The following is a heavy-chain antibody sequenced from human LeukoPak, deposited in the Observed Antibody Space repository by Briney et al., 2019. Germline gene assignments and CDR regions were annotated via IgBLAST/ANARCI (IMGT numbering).Heavy chain of an antibody. D-gene: IGHD2-15*01. J-gene: IGHJ6*02. V-gene: IGHV1-46*01. Sequence: ASVKVSCKASGYTFTSYYMHWVRQAPGQGLEWMGIINPSGGSTSYAQKFQGRVTMTRDTSTSTVYMELSSLSSEDTAVYYCARRGYCSGGSCYGLYYYYGMDVWGQGTTVTVSS. CDR3: ARRGYCSGGSCYGLYYYYGMDV. CDR2: INPSGGST. CDR1: GYTFTSYY.